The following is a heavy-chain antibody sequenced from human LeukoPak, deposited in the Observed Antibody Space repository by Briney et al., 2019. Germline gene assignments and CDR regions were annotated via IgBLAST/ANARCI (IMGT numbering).Heavy chain of an antibody. D-gene: IGHD3-10*01. Sequence: PGGSLRLSCAVSGFTFSTYAIHWVRQAPGKGLEWVAVISYDGNNKYYADSVKGRFTISRDNSKNTLYLQMNSLRAEDTAVYYCAKVNSMVRGVTDPAVIHWGQGTLVTVSS. CDR1: GFTFSTYA. J-gene: IGHJ4*02. CDR2: ISYDGNNK. V-gene: IGHV3-30-3*01. CDR3: AKVNSMVRGVTDPAVIH.